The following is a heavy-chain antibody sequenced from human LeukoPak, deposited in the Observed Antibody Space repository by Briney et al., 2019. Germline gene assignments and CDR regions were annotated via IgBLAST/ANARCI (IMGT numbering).Heavy chain of an antibody. CDR3: TRDAVYSSSWGIDY. Sequence: GGSLRLSCTASGFTFGDYAMSWVRQAPGKGLEWVGFIRSKAYGRTTEYAASVKGRFTISRDDSKSIAYLQMNSLKTEDTAVYYCTRDAVYSSSWGIDYWGQGTLVTVSS. CDR2: IRSKAYGRTT. D-gene: IGHD6-13*01. V-gene: IGHV3-49*04. CDR1: GFTFGDYA. J-gene: IGHJ4*02.